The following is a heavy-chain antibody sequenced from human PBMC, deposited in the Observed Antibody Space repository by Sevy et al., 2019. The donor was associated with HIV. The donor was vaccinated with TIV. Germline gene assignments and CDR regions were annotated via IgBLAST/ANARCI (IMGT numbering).Heavy chain of an antibody. J-gene: IGHJ4*02. V-gene: IGHV3-53*01. CDR1: GFTVSSNY. CDR2: IYSGGST. CDR3: VREGYCSGGSCYSDY. D-gene: IGHD2-15*01. Sequence: GGSLRLSCAASGFTVSSNYMSWVRQAPGKGLEWVSVIYSGGSTYYADSVKGRFTISRDNSKNTLYLQMNSLRAEDTAVYYCVREGYCSGGSCYSDYWGQGTLVTVSS.